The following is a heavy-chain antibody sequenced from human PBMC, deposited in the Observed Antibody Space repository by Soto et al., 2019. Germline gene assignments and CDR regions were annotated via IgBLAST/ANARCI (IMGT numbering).Heavy chain of an antibody. CDR1: GGSFSGYY. Sequence: PSETLSLTCAVYGGSFSGYYWSWIRQPPGKGLEWIGEINHSGSTNYNPSLKSRVTISVDTSKNQFSLKLSSVTAADTAVYYCASGGDIVVVPAAMEYYYGMDVWGQGTTVTVSS. D-gene: IGHD2-2*01. V-gene: IGHV4-34*01. J-gene: IGHJ6*02. CDR3: ASGGDIVVVPAAMEYYYGMDV. CDR2: INHSGST.